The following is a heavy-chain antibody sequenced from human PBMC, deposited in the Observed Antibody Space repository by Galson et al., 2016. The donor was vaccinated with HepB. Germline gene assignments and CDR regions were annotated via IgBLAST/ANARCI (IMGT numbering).Heavy chain of an antibody. CDR2: VWYDGTNE. V-gene: IGHV3-33*03. Sequence: SLRLSCAASGFTFSTYGMHWVRQAPGKGLEWVAVVWYDGTNEYYADSVKGRFTISRNNSKNTLYLQMNSLRAEDTAVYYCATTRLLDNWGRGILVTVSS. J-gene: IGHJ4*02. CDR1: GFTFSTYG. CDR3: ATTRLLDN.